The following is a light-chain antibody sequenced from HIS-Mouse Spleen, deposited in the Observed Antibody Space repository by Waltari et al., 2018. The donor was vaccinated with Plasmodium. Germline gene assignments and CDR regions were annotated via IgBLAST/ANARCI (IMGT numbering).Light chain of an antibody. Sequence: QSALTQPPSASGSPGQSVTISCTGTSSDVGGYHSVSWYQQHPVKAPKLMIYEVCKRPSGVPDRFSGSKSGNTASLTVSGLQAEDEADYYCSSYAGSNNLVFGGGTKLTVL. CDR3: SSYAGSNNLV. CDR1: SSDVGGYHS. CDR2: EVC. J-gene: IGLJ2*01. V-gene: IGLV2-8*01.